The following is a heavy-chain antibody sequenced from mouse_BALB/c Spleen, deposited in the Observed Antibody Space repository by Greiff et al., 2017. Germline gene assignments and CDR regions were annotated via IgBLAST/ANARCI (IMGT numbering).Heavy chain of an antibody. V-gene: IGHV2-9*02. J-gene: IGHJ4*01. CDR1: GFSLTSYG. CDR2: IWAGGST. CDR3: AREESLDYAMDY. Sequence: VNVVESGPGLVAPSQSLSITCTVSGFSLTSYGVHWVRQPPGKGLEWLGVIWAGGSTNYNSALMSRLSISKDNSKSQVFLKMNSLQTDDTAMYYCAREESLDYAMDYWGQGTSVTVSS.